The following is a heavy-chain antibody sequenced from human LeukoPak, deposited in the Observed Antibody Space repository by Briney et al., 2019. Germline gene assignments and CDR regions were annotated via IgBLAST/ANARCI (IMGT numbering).Heavy chain of an antibody. CDR1: GGTFSSYA. CDR2: IIPIFRTA. Sequence: ASVKVSCKASGGTFSSYAISWVRQAPGQGLEWMGGIIPIFRTANYAQKFQGRVTITADESTSTAYMELSSLRSEDTAVYYCARGSWEIAAAGTEYYYYYGMDVWGQGTTVTVSS. CDR3: ARGSWEIAAAGTEYYYYYGMDV. D-gene: IGHD6-13*01. J-gene: IGHJ6*02. V-gene: IGHV1-69*13.